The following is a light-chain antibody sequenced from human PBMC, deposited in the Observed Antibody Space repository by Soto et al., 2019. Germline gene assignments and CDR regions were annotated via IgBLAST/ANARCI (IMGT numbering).Light chain of an antibody. CDR3: QQRYSTPYT. Sequence: DIPMTQSPSSLSASVGDRVTITCRASQSISSYLNWYQQKPGKAPKLLIYAASSLQSGVPSRFSGSGSGTDFTLTISSLQPEDFATYYCQQRYSTPYTFGQGTKLAIK. CDR1: QSISSY. CDR2: AAS. J-gene: IGKJ2*01. V-gene: IGKV1-39*01.